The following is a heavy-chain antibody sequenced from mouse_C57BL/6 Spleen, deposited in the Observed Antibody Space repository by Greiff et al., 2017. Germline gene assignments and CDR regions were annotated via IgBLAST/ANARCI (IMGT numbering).Heavy chain of an antibody. D-gene: IGHD2-3*01. CDR3: AREFYEGYFDY. CDR1: GFTFSSYA. V-gene: IGHV5-4*01. J-gene: IGHJ2*01. Sequence: VKLVESGGGLVKPGGSLKLSCAASGFTFSSYAMSWVRQTPEKRLEWVATISDGGSYTYYPDNVKGRFTISRDNAKNNLYLQMSHLKSEDTAMYYCAREFYEGYFDYWGQGTTLTVSS. CDR2: ISDGGSYT.